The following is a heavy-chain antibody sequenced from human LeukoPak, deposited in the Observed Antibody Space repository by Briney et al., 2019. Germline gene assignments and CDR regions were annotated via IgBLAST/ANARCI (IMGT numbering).Heavy chain of an antibody. CDR2: MYHSGYT. V-gene: IGHV4-38-2*01. CDR1: GYSISSGYL. CDR3: ARSLATRLYYFDY. J-gene: IGHJ4*02. Sequence: PSETLSLTCSVSGYSISSGYLWGWIRQPPGKGLEWIGSMYHSGYTYYNPSLKSRVTISIDTSKNQFSLKLSSVTAADTAMYSCARSLATRLYYFDYWGQGTLVTVSS.